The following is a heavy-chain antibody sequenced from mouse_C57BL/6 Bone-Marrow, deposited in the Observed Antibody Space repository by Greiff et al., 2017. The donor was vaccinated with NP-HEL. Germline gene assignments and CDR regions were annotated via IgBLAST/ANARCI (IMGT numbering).Heavy chain of an antibody. J-gene: IGHJ3*01. CDR2: IYPGDGDT. Sequence: QVQLQQSGPELVKPGASVKISCKASGYALSSSWMNWVKQRPGKGLEWMGRIYPGDGDTNYNGKVNGKATLTADKSSSTAYMQLSSLTSEDSAVYFCARPYDYEDWFAYWGQGTLVTVSA. CDR1: GYALSSSW. CDR3: ARPYDYEDWFAY. V-gene: IGHV1-82*01. D-gene: IGHD2-4*01.